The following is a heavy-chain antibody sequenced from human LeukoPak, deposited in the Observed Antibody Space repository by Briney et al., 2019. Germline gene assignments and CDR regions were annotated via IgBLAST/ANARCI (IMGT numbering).Heavy chain of an antibody. V-gene: IGHV4-61*02. CDR2: IYTSGST. J-gene: IGHJ6*02. D-gene: IGHD3-22*01. CDR3: ARDQGSGYYSPYGMDV. CDR1: GGSISSGSYY. Sequence: SQTLSLTCTVSGGSISSGSYYWSWIRQPAGKGLEWIGRIYTSGSTNYNPSLKSRATISVDTSKNQFSLKLSSVTAADTAVYYCARDQGSGYYSPYGMDVWGQGTTVTVSS.